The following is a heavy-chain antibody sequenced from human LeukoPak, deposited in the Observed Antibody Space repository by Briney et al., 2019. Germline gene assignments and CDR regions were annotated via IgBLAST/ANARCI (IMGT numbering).Heavy chain of an antibody. J-gene: IGHJ4*02. Sequence: GGSLRLSCAASGFTFSSYAMNWVCQAPGKGLEWVAGISSGDRTFHAESVKGRFTNSRDKAKDTLYQQMNSLRAEDTAVYYCAKDATASPYFHWFDNWGQGTQVIVSS. CDR3: AKDATASPYFHWFDN. CDR1: GFTFSSYA. CDR2: ISSGDRT. V-gene: IGHV3-23*01. D-gene: IGHD3-9*01.